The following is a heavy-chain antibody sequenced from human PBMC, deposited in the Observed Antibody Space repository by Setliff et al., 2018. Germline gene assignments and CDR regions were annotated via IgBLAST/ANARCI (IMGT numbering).Heavy chain of an antibody. V-gene: IGHV4-38-2*01. D-gene: IGHD6-13*01. CDR1: GYSISDNRY. CDR2: IGHSGSI. Sequence: SETLSLTCAVSGYSISDNRYWGWIRQPPGKGLEWIATIGHSGSIYYNPSLKSRVTLSADMPKNQFSLKLSSVTAADTATYYCARHRQELVSESAFDFWGQGTMVTVSS. CDR3: ARHRQELVSESAFDF. J-gene: IGHJ3*01.